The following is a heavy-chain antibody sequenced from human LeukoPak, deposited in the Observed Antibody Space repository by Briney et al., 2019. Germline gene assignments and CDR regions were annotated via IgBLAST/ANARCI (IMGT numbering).Heavy chain of an antibody. J-gene: IGHJ4*02. V-gene: IGHV1-8*01. CDR2: TNPNSGKT. D-gene: IGHD6-13*01. CDR1: GYTFTSYY. Sequence: GASVKVSCKASGYTFTSYYINWVRQAPGQGLEWMGWTNPNSGKTGYARKFQGRVTMTKNTSISTAYMEVSSLGYDDTAIYYCARGRPGLASAGTYDFWGQGTLITVSS. CDR3: ARGRPGLASAGTYDF.